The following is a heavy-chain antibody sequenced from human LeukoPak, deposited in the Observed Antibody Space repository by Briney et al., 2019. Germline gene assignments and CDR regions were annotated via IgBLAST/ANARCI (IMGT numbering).Heavy chain of an antibody. J-gene: IGHJ4*02. CDR1: GGSISSSSYY. CDR3: AREEERSYGEYFDY. D-gene: IGHD5-18*01. CDR2: IYYSGST. V-gene: IGHV4-39*07. Sequence: SETLSLTCTVSGGSISSSSYYWGWIRQPPGKGLEWIGSIYYSGSTYYNPSLKSRVTISVDTSKNQFSLKLSSVTAADTAVYYCAREEERSYGEYFDYWGQGTLVTVSS.